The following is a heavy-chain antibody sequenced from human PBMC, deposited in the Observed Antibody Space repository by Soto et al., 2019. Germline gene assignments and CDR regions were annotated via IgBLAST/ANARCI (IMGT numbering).Heavy chain of an antibody. V-gene: IGHV4-30-2*01. CDR2: IYHSGGT. J-gene: IGHJ4*02. CDR1: GGSISSGGYS. CDR3: ARGGEGNYYFDY. Sequence: QLQLQESGSGLVKPSQTLSLTCAVSGGSISSGGYSWTWIRQPPGKGLEWIGNIYHSGGTYYNPSLKSRVTISVDRSKNQFSLKLSSVTAADTAVYYCARGGEGNYYFDYWGQGTLVTVSS. D-gene: IGHD3-16*01.